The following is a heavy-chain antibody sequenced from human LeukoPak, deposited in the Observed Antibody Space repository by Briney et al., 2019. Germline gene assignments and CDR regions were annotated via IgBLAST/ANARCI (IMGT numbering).Heavy chain of an antibody. Sequence: GGSLRLSCSASGLTFSRRWMSWVRQTPGKGLEWVANIKEDGSQKYYAGSVMGRFTISRDNAENSLYLQLNSLRAEDTAMYYCAGDRGYLQFDYWGQGTLVTVSS. CDR2: IKEDGSQK. V-gene: IGHV3-7*03. CDR3: AGDRGYLQFDY. D-gene: IGHD3-10*01. J-gene: IGHJ4*02. CDR1: GLTFSRRW.